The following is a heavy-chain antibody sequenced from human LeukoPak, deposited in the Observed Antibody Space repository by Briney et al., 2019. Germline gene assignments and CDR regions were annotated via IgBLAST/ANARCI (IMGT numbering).Heavy chain of an antibody. D-gene: IGHD6-19*01. CDR2: ISGSGGST. V-gene: IGHV3-23*01. Sequence: GGSLRLSCAASGFTFSSYAMSWVRQAPGKGLEWVSAISGSGGSTYYADSVKGRFTISRDDSKNTLYLQMNSLRAEDTAVYYCAKDASVAGTTTDFDYWGQGTLVTVSS. J-gene: IGHJ4*02. CDR3: AKDASVAGTTTDFDY. CDR1: GFTFSSYA.